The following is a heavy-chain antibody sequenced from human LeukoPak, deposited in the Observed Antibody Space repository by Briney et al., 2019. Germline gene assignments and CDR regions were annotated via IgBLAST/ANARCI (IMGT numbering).Heavy chain of an antibody. CDR2: ISGSGGST. D-gene: IGHD2-15*01. V-gene: IGHV3-23*01. Sequence: GGSLRLSCAASGFTFRSYAMSWVRQAPGKGLEWVSAISGSGGSTYYADSVKGRFTISRDNSKNTLYLQMNSLRAEDTAVYYCPRDVGVSYAWFDPWGQGTLITVSS. J-gene: IGHJ5*02. CDR1: GFTFRSYA. CDR3: PRDVGVSYAWFDP.